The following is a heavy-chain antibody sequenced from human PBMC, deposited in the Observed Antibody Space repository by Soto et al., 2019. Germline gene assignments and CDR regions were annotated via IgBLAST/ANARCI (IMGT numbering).Heavy chain of an antibody. CDR2: IYPGDSDT. CDR1: GYSFTSYW. V-gene: IGHV5-51*01. CDR3: ARRVGYCSSTSCQGIAAAGKVVVGSGVDY. D-gene: IGHD2-2*01. Sequence: GESLKISCKGSGYSFTSYWIGWVRQMPGKGLEWMGIIYPGDSDTRYSPSFQGQVTISADKSISTAYLQWSSLKASDTAMYYCARRVGYCSSTSCQGIAAAGKVVVGSGVDYWGQGTLVTVSS. J-gene: IGHJ4*02.